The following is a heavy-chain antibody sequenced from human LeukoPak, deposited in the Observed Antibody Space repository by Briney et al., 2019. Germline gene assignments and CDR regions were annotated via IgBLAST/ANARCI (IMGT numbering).Heavy chain of an antibody. D-gene: IGHD6-6*01. V-gene: IGHV3-30-3*01. Sequence: PGRSLRLSCAASGFTFSSYAMHWVRQAPGKGLEWVAVISYDGSNKYYADSVKGRFTISRDNSKNTLYLQMNSLRAEDTAVYYCAKDMGPYSSSSSPCDYWGQGTLVTVSS. CDR2: ISYDGSNK. CDR1: GFTFSSYA. J-gene: IGHJ4*02. CDR3: AKDMGPYSSSSSPCDY.